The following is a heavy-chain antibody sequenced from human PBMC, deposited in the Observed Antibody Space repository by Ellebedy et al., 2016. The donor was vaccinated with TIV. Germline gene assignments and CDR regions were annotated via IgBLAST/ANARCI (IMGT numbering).Heavy chain of an antibody. CDR1: GFTFRSYS. CDR2: ISSSSSYI. J-gene: IGHJ6*02. V-gene: IGHV3-21*01. CDR3: ARDTDMAMAHPNGMDV. D-gene: IGHD5-18*01. Sequence: PGGSLRLSCAASGFTFRSYSMNWVRQAPGKGLEWVSSISSSSSYIYYADSVKGRFTISRDNAKNSLYLQMNSLRAEDTAVYYCARDTDMAMAHPNGMDVWGQGTTVTVSS.